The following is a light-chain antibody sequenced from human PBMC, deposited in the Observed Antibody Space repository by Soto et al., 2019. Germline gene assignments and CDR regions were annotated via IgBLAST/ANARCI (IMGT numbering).Light chain of an antibody. J-gene: IGKJ1*01. CDR3: QQYGSSGT. Sequence: EILLTQSPGTLSLSPGERATLSCRASQSVSNNYLAWYQQKPGQAPRLPIYGASNRATGIPDRFSGSGSGTDFTLTISRLEPEDFAVYYCQQYGSSGTFGQGTKMDIK. CDR2: GAS. V-gene: IGKV3-20*01. CDR1: QSVSNNY.